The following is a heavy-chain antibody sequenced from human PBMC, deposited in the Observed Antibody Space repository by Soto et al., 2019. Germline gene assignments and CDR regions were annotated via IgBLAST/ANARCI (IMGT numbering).Heavy chain of an antibody. Sequence: GGSLRLSCAASGFTFSSYWMSWVRQAPGKGLEWVANIKQDGSEKYYVDSVKGRFTISRDNAKNSLYLQMNSLRAEDTAVYYCASSSSRYCSGGSCMAVWAQGTTVTVSS. CDR1: GFTFSSYW. CDR3: ASSSSRYCSGGSCMAV. J-gene: IGHJ6*02. D-gene: IGHD2-15*01. CDR2: IKQDGSEK. V-gene: IGHV3-7*05.